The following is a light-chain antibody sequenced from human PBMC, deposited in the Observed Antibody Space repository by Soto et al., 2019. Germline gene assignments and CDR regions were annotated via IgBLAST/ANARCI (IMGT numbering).Light chain of an antibody. Sequence: VMTQSPATLSVSPGERATLSCWASETVATNLAWYQQKPGQAPRLLISGASTRAAGISDRFRGSGSGTEFTLTISSLRSEDFAVYYCQQYGSSPYTFGLGTKLEIK. CDR2: GAS. CDR3: QQYGSSPYT. J-gene: IGKJ2*01. CDR1: ETVATN. V-gene: IGKV3-15*01.